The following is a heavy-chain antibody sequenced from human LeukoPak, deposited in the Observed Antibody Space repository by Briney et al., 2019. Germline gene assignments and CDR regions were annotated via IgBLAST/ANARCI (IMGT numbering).Heavy chain of an antibody. CDR1: GYSFTSYW. V-gene: IGHV5-51*01. D-gene: IGHD3-3*01. J-gene: IGHJ4*02. CDR2: IYPGDSDT. Sequence: PGESLKISCKGSGYSFTSYWIGWVRQMPGKGLEWMGIIYPGDSDTRYSPSFQGQVTISADKSISTAYLQWSSLKASDTAMYYCARRGLGYYDFWSGPDYWGQGTLVTVSS. CDR3: ARRGLGYYDFWSGPDY.